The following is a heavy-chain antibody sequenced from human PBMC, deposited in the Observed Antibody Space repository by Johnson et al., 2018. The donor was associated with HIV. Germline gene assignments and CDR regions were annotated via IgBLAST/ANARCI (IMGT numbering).Heavy chain of an antibody. CDR3: ARDGRDLVTRGGFDV. CDR2: ISSSGTTV. Sequence: QVQLVESGGGLVKPGGSLRLSCAASGFTFSDYYMSWIRQAPGKGLEWVSYISSSGTTVYYADSVKGRFSISRDNAKHSLYLQMNSLRPEDTAVYYCARDGRDLVTRGGFDVWGPGTVVTVSS. D-gene: IGHD5-18*01. V-gene: IGHV3-11*04. J-gene: IGHJ3*01. CDR1: GFTFSDYY.